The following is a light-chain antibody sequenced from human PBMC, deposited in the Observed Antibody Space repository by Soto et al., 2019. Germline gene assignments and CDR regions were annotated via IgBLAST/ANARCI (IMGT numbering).Light chain of an antibody. CDR3: QVWDSSTVV. CDR2: RDT. CDR1: NIGSKS. V-gene: IGLV3-9*01. J-gene: IGLJ2*01. Sequence: SYELTQPLSVSVALGQTARITCGGNNIGSKSVQWYQQKPGQAPVLVIYRDTNRPSGIPERFSGSKSGNTATLTISRAQDGDEADCCCQVWDSSTVVFGGGTKLTVL.